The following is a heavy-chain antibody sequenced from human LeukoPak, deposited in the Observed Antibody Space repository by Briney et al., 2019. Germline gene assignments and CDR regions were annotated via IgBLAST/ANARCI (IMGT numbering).Heavy chain of an antibody. D-gene: IGHD4-23*01. CDR3: YGGGY. Sequence: PGGSLRLSCAASGFTFSRYAMHWVRQAPGKGLEWVSAITSAGDTYYAGSVKGRYTISRENAKNSLYLQMSSLTAGDTAVYYCYGGGYWGQGTLVTASS. J-gene: IGHJ4*02. CDR2: ITSAGDT. V-gene: IGHV3-13*04. CDR1: GFTFSRYA.